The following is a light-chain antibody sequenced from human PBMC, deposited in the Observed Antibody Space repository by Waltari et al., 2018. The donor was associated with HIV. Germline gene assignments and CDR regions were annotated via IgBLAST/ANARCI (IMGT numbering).Light chain of an antibody. CDR3: QQYGSSQGYT. J-gene: IGKJ2*01. V-gene: IGKV3-20*01. CDR2: GAS. Sequence: EIVLTQSPGTLSLSPGERATLSCRASQSVSSTYLAWYQQKPGQAPRLLIYGASSRAPGIPDRFSGSRSGTDFTLTISRLEPEDFAFYYCQQYGSSQGYTFGQGTKLEIK. CDR1: QSVSSTY.